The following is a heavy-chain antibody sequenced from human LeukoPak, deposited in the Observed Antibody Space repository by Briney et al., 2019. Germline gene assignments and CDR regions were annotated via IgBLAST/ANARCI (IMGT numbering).Heavy chain of an antibody. V-gene: IGHV3-7*01. J-gene: IGHJ4*02. CDR1: GFTFSNYW. CDR2: IKPDGSEK. CDR3: AAVIDY. Sequence: GGSLRLSCAASGFTFSNYWMTWVRQAPGKGLEWVANIKPDGSEKYYVDSVKGRFTISRDNAKNSVFLQMNSLRAEDTAVYYCAAVIDYWGQGTLVTVSS.